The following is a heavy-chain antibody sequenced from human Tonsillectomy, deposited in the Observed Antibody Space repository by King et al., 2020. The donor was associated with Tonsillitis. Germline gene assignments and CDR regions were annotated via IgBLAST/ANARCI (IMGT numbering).Heavy chain of an antibody. V-gene: IGHV3-30-3*01. CDR2: MSYDGSNK. CDR1: GFPLSSYA. Sequence: VQLQESGGGVVQPGRSLRLSCAASGFPLSSYAMHWVRQAPGKGLEWVAVMSYDGSNKYYADSVKGRFTISRDNSKNTVYVQMNSLRAEDTAVYYCAREGYDIFALDYWGQGTLVTVSS. CDR3: AREGYDIFALDY. J-gene: IGHJ4*02. D-gene: IGHD3-9*01.